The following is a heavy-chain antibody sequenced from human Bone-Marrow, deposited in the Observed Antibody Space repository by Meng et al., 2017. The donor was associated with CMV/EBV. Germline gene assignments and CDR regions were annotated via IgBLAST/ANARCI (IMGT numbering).Heavy chain of an antibody. CDR3: ARGDDFWSGYLYSLVLDY. D-gene: IGHD3-3*01. J-gene: IGHJ4*02. V-gene: IGHV4-59*01. Sequence: GSLRLSCTVSGGSISSYYWSWIRQPPGKGLEWIGYIYYSGSTNYNPSLKSRVTISVDTSKNQFSLKLSSVTAADTAVYYCARGDDFWSGYLYSLVLDYWGQGTLVTVSS. CDR2: IYYSGST. CDR1: GGSISSYY.